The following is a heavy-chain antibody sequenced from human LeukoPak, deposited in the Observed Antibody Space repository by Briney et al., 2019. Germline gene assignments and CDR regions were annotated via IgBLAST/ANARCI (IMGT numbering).Heavy chain of an antibody. CDR2: ISYDGSNK. D-gene: IGHD4-23*01. Sequence: GGSLRLSCAASGFTFSSYAMHWVRQAPGKGLEWVAVISYDGSNKYYADSVKGRFTISRDNAKNSLYLQMNSLRAEDTAVYYCASIRLRWSPIDLWGRGTLVTVSS. V-gene: IGHV3-30-3*01. CDR3: ASIRLRWSPIDL. CDR1: GFTFSSYA. J-gene: IGHJ2*01.